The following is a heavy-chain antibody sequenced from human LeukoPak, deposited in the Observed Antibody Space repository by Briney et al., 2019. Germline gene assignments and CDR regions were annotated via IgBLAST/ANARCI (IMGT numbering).Heavy chain of an antibody. CDR1: GFTLSSYW. Sequence: GGPPRLSCAASGFTLSSYWMNWARQAPGKGLEWVASINHNGNVNYYVDSVKGRFTISRDNAKNSLYLQMSNLRAEDTAVYFCARGGGLDVWGQGATVTVSS. V-gene: IGHV3-7*03. CDR2: INHNGNVN. D-gene: IGHD3-16*01. J-gene: IGHJ6*02. CDR3: ARGGGLDV.